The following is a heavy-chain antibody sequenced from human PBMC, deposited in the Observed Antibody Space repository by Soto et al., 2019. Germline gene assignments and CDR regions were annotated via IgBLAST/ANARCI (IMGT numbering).Heavy chain of an antibody. CDR2: IKSKTDGGTT. Sequence: GGSLRLSCAASVLTFSNAWMNWVRQAPGKGLEWVGRIKSKTDGGTTDYAAPVKGRFTISRDDSKNTLYLQMNSLKTEDTAVYYCTTDRGYCSSTSCYGYCSGGSCYSTFDYWGQGTLVTVSS. CDR3: TTDRGYCSSTSCYGYCSGGSCYSTFDY. V-gene: IGHV3-15*07. CDR1: VLTFSNAW. D-gene: IGHD2-15*01. J-gene: IGHJ4*02.